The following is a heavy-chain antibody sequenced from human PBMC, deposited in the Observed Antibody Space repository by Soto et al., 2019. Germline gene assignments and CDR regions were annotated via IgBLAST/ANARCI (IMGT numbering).Heavy chain of an antibody. D-gene: IGHD5-12*01. J-gene: IGHJ5*02. CDR1: GGSITGYY. CDR3: ARVRRDGYNKSNWFDP. V-gene: IGHV4-59*01. Sequence: PSETLSLTCTVSGGSITGYYWSWIRQPPGKGLEWIGYIYHSGSTNYNPSLKGRVTISVDTSKNQFSLKLSSVTAADTAVYYCARVRRDGYNKSNWFDPWGQGTLVTVSS. CDR2: IYHSGST.